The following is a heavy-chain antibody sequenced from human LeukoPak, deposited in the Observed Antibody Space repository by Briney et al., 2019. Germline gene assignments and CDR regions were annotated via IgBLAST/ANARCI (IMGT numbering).Heavy chain of an antibody. Sequence: PGGSLRLSCAASGFTFSSYAMSWVRQAPGKGLEWVSAISGGGGSTYYADSVKGRFTISRDNSKNTLYLQMNSLRAEDTAVYYCATSLGYRSGGSCPPSYWGQGSLVTVSS. CDR3: ATSLGYRSGGSCPPSY. D-gene: IGHD2-15*01. V-gene: IGHV3-23*01. CDR1: GFTFSSYA. J-gene: IGHJ4*02. CDR2: ISGGGGST.